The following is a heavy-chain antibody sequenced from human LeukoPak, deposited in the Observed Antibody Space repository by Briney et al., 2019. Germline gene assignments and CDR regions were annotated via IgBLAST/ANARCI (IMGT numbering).Heavy chain of an antibody. Sequence: GGSLRLSCAASGFSFSSYGMHWVRQAPGKGLEWVAVIWYDGSNKYYADSVKGRFTISRDNSKNTLYLQMNSLRAEDTAVYYCAKLSTTMVPHYYYYYMDVWGKGTTVPVSS. CDR1: GFSFSSYG. D-gene: IGHD5-18*01. J-gene: IGHJ6*03. CDR3: AKLSTTMVPHYYYYYMDV. V-gene: IGHV3-33*06. CDR2: IWYDGSNK.